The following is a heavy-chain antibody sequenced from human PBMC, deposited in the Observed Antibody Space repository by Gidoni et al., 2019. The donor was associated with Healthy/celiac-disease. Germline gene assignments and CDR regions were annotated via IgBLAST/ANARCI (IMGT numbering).Heavy chain of an antibody. CDR2: ISWNSGSI. Sequence: EVQLVESGGGLVQPGRSLRLSCAASGFTFDDYAMHWVRQAPGKGLEWVSGISWNSGSIGYADSVKGRFTISRDNAKNSLYLQMNSLRAEDTALYYCAKGPGSAYYYGMDVWGQGTTVTVSS. CDR3: AKGPGSAYYYGMDV. V-gene: IGHV3-9*01. J-gene: IGHJ6*02. CDR1: GFTFDDYA.